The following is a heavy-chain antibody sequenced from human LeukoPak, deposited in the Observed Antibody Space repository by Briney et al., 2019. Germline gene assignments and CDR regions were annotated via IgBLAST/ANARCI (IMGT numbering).Heavy chain of an antibody. D-gene: IGHD7-27*01. CDR3: ARTVWGYFDY. V-gene: IGHV3-66*01. CDR2: IYSGGST. CDR1: GFTFSSYG. J-gene: IGHJ4*02. Sequence: GGSLRLSCAASGFTFSSYGMNWVRQAPGKGLEWVSVIYSGGSTYYVDSVKGRFTISRDNSKNTLYLQMNSLRAEDTAVYYCARTVWGYFDYWGQGTLVTVSS.